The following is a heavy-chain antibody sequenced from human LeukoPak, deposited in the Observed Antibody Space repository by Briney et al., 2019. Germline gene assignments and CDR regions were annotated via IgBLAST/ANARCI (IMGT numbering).Heavy chain of an antibody. J-gene: IGHJ4*02. D-gene: IGHD3-10*01. V-gene: IGHV4-34*01. CDR3: ARSNMVRGVRALDY. CDR2: INHSRST. Sequence: SETLSLTCAVYGGSFSGYYWSWIRQPPGKGLEWIGEINHSRSTNYNPSLKSRVTISVDTSKNQFSLKLSSVTAADTAVYYCARSNMVRGVRALDYWGQGTLVTVSS. CDR1: GGSFSGYY.